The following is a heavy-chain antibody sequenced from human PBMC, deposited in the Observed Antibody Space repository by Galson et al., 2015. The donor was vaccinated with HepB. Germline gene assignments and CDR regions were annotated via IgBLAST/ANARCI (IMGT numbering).Heavy chain of an antibody. Sequence: SLRLSCAASGFTFSSYGMHWVRQAPGKGLEWVAVISYDGSNKYYADSVKGRFTISRDNSKNTLYLQMNSLRAEDTAVYYCAKYYDFWSGDYDYWGQGTLVTVSS. CDR1: GFTFSSYG. J-gene: IGHJ4*02. CDR3: AKYYDFWSGDYDY. D-gene: IGHD3-3*01. CDR2: ISYDGSNK. V-gene: IGHV3-30*18.